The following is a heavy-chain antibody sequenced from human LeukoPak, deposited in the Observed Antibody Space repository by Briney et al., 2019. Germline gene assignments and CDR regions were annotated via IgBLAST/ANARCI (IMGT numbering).Heavy chain of an antibody. J-gene: IGHJ3*02. D-gene: IGHD4-17*01. V-gene: IGHV3-21*01. CDR2: IGSSSSYI. CDR1: GFTFSSYS. CDR3: AREAVTTDAFDI. Sequence: GGSLRLSCAASGFTFSSYSMNWVRQAPEKGLEWVSSIGSSSSYIYYADSVKGRFTISRDNAKNSLYLQMNSLRAEDTAVYYCAREAVTTDAFDIWGQGTMVTVSS.